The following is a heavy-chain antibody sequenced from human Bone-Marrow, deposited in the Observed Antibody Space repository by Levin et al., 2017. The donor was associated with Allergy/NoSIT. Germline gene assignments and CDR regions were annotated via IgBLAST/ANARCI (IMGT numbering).Heavy chain of an antibody. Sequence: GGSLRLSCAASGFSFIDFDMYWVRQAPGKGLEWVAVIWYDGSNKDYADSVKGRFTISRDNSKNTVYLEINSLRAEDTAVYYCAKEARKGNPRDQGFYDHLWGNSRGNQYDAFDLWGQGTMVTVSS. CDR2: IWYDGSNK. J-gene: IGHJ3*01. D-gene: IGHD3-16*02. CDR3: AKEARKGNPRDQGFYDHLWGNSRGNQYDAFDL. CDR1: GFSFIDFD. V-gene: IGHV3-33*06.